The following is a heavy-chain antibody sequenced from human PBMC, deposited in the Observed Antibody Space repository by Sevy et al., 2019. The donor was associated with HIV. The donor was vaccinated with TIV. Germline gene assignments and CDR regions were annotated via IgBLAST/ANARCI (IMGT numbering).Heavy chain of an antibody. D-gene: IGHD5-12*01. Sequence: GGSLRLSCAASGFTVSSNYMSWVRQAPGKGLEWVSVIYSGGSTYYADSVKGRFTISRDNSKNTLYLQMNSLRAEDTAVYYCAGFRRDGYNLGYIDWGQGTLVTVSS. V-gene: IGHV3-53*01. CDR2: IYSGGST. CDR3: AGFRRDGYNLGYID. CDR1: GFTVSSNY. J-gene: IGHJ4*02.